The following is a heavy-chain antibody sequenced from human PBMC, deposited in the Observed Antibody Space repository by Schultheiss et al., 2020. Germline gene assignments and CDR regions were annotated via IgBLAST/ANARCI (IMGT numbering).Heavy chain of an antibody. CDR2: IYYNGGT. J-gene: IGHJ5*02. Sequence: SETLSLTCVVSGGSIDPYYWSWIRQSPGKGLEWIGYIYYNGGTNYNPSLKSRVTMSVDTSKNQFSLKLSSVTAADTAVYYCARLSSSWYSFDPWGQGTLVTVSS. CDR3: ARLSSSWYSFDP. D-gene: IGHD6-13*01. V-gene: IGHV4-59*12. CDR1: GGSIDPYY.